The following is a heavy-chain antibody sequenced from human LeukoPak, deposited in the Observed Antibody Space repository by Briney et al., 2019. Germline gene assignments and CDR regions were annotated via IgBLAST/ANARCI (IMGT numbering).Heavy chain of an antibody. CDR1: GYTFTSYG. V-gene: IGHV1-18*01. J-gene: IGHJ5*02. CDR2: ISAYNGNT. D-gene: IGHD2-15*01. CDR3: ARAPPGSGGSSNWFDP. Sequence: ASVKVSCKASGYTFTSYGISWVRQAPGQGLEWMGWISAYNGNTNYAQKLQGRVTMTRNTSISTAYMELSSLRSEDTAVYYCARAPPGSGGSSNWFDPWGQGTLVTVSS.